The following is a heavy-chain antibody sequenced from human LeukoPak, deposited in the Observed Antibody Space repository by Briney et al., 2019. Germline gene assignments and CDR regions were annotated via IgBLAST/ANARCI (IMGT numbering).Heavy chain of an antibody. CDR1: GYSFTTHW. V-gene: IGHV5-51*01. D-gene: IGHD2-15*01. J-gene: IGHJ4*02. Sequence: GESLQISCKASGYSFTTHWIGWVRQMPGKGLEWMGIIYPGDSDTRYSPSFQGHVTISADKSISTAYLQWSSLKASDTAMYYCARVGYCSGGSCRYYFDYWGQGTLVTVSS. CDR3: ARVGYCSGGSCRYYFDY. CDR2: IYPGDSDT.